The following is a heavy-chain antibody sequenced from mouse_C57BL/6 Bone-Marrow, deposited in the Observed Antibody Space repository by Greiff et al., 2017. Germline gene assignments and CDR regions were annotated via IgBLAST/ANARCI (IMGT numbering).Heavy chain of an antibody. CDR2: ISSGGSYT. Sequence: VQLKESGGDLVKPGGSLKLSCAASGFTFSSYGMSWVRQTPDKRLEWVATISSGGSYTYYPDSVKGRFTISRDNAKNTLYLQMSSLKSEDTAMYYCARDGYWYFEVWGTGTTVTVSS. J-gene: IGHJ1*03. V-gene: IGHV5-6*01. CDR1: GFTFSSYG. CDR3: ARDGYWYFEV.